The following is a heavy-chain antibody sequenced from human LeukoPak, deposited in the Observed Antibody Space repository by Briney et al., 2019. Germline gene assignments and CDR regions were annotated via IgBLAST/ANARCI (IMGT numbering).Heavy chain of an antibody. V-gene: IGHV3-23*01. Sequence: GGSLRLSCAASGFTFSSYAMNWVRQAPGKGLEWVSAISGSGGSTYYADSVRGRFTISRDNAENSLYLQMNSLRDEDTAVYYCARDPYSGGYGAYYYYMDVWGKGTTVTVSS. D-gene: IGHD6-19*01. CDR3: ARDPYSGGYGAYYYYMDV. CDR2: ISGSGGST. CDR1: GFTFSSYA. J-gene: IGHJ6*03.